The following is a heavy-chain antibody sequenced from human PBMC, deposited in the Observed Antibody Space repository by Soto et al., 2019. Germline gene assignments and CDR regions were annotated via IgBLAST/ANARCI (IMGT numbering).Heavy chain of an antibody. J-gene: IGHJ4*02. Sequence: GASVKVSCKASGGTFSSCAISWVRQAPGQGLEWMGGIIPIFGTANYAQKFQGRVTITADESTSTAYMELSSLRSEDTAVYYCARDLLITMVRGVTVEFDYWGQGTLVTVSS. CDR1: GGTFSSCA. CDR2: IIPIFGTA. CDR3: ARDLLITMVRGVTVEFDY. V-gene: IGHV1-69*13. D-gene: IGHD3-10*01.